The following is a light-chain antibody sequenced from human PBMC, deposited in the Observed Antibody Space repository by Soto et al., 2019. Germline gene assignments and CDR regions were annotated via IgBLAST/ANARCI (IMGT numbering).Light chain of an antibody. Sequence: DIQMTQSPSSLSASVGDRVTITCRASQSITNYLNWYQQKPGKAPKLLIYGVSSLQSGVPSRFSGSGSGTDFTLTINSLQPEDIATYYCQQSYSTPYTFGQGTTLEIK. CDR3: QQSYSTPYT. J-gene: IGKJ2*01. CDR1: QSITNY. V-gene: IGKV1-39*01. CDR2: GVS.